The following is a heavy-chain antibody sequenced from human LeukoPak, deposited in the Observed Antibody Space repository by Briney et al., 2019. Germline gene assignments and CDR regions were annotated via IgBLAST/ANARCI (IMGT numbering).Heavy chain of an antibody. V-gene: IGHV4-39*07. J-gene: IGHJ3*02. CDR2: INHSGST. Sequence: SETLSLTCTVSGGSISSSSYYWGWIRQPPGKGLEWIGEINHSGSTNYNPSLKSRVTISVDTSKNQFSLKLSSVTAADTAVYYCARGLSITYYYDSSGYLGAFDIWGQGTMVTVSS. CDR3: ARGLSITYYYDSSGYLGAFDI. D-gene: IGHD3-22*01. CDR1: GGSISSSSYY.